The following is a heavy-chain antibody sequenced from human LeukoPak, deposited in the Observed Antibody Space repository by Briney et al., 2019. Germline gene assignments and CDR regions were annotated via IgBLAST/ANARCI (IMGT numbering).Heavy chain of an antibody. D-gene: IGHD1-26*01. V-gene: IGHV6-1*01. J-gene: IGHJ3*02. Sequence: SQTLSLTCAISGDSVSSNSAAWNWIRQSPSRGLEWLGRTYYRSKWYNDYAVSVKSRITINPDTSKNQFSLQLNSVTPEDTAVYYCARAGPQVGATTFRDAFDIWGQGTMVTVSS. CDR1: GDSVSSNSAA. CDR2: TYYRSKWYN. CDR3: ARAGPQVGATTFRDAFDI.